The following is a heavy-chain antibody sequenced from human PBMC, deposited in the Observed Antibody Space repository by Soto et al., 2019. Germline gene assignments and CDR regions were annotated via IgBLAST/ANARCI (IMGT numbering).Heavy chain of an antibody. D-gene: IGHD3-22*01. V-gene: IGHV3-53*02. Sequence: EVQLVETGGGLIQPGGSLRLSCAASGFTVSSNYMSWVRQAPGKGLEWVSVIYSGGSTYYADSVKGRCTISRDNSKNTRYLQMNSLRAEDTAVYYCARGVYYYDSSGYFYWGQGTLVTVSS. CDR3: ARGVYYYDSSGYFY. J-gene: IGHJ4*02. CDR1: GFTVSSNY. CDR2: IYSGGST.